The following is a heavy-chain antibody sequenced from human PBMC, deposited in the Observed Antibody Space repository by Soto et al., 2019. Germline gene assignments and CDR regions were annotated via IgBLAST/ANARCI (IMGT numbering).Heavy chain of an antibody. CDR1: GGTFSSYA. Sequence: QVQLVQSGAEVKKPGSSVKVSCKASGGTFSSYAITWVRQFPGQGLEWMGRIIPILGIANYAQKFQGRVKITADKSTRTAYMELSSLRSEDTAVYYCARESPSPTVTTLYNWFDPWGQGTLVTVSS. J-gene: IGHJ5*02. CDR3: ARESPSPTVTTLYNWFDP. CDR2: IIPILGIA. D-gene: IGHD4-17*01. V-gene: IGHV1-69*04.